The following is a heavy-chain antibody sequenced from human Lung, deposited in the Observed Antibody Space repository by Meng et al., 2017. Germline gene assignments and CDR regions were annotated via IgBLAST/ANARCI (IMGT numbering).Heavy chain of an antibody. D-gene: IGHD6-19*01. Sequence: VSLPHLGSGLFKPSETLSLTCAVSGGSFSGYYWSWIRQPPGKGLEWIGEIIDSGSTNYNPSLKGRVTISVDTSKNQFSLMVTSVTAADRAVYYCVRRTYSSGWYFDYWGQGTLVTVSS. V-gene: IGHV4-34*02. CDR1: GGSFSGYY. CDR2: IIDSGST. J-gene: IGHJ4*02. CDR3: VRRTYSSGWYFDY.